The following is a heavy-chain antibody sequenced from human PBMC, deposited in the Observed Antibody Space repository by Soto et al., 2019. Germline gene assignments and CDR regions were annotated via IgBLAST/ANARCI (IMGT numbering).Heavy chain of an antibody. CDR3: AKVGGYSSSWYGRYFQH. Sequence: QVQLVESGGGVVQPGRALRLSCAASGFTFSSYCMHWVRQAPGKGLDWVAVISYDGSNKYYADSVKGRFTISRDKSKNTLYLHMNGLSAEDTAVYYCAKVGGYSSSWYGRYFQHWGQGTLVTVSS. CDR2: ISYDGSNK. D-gene: IGHD6-13*01. CDR1: GFTFSSYC. J-gene: IGHJ1*01. V-gene: IGHV3-30*18.